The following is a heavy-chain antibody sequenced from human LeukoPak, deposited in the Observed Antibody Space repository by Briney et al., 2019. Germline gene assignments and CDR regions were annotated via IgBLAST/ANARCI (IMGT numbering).Heavy chain of an antibody. CDR1: GYTFTGYY. J-gene: IGHJ4*02. V-gene: IGHV1-2*02. CDR2: INPNSGGT. CDR3: ASSPPVLLWFGELNDY. D-gene: IGHD3-10*01. Sequence: ASVKVSCKASGYTFTGYYMHWVRQAPGQGLEWMGWINPNSGGTNYAQKFQGRVTMTRDTSISTAYMELSRLRSDDTAVYYCASSPPVLLWFGELNDYWGQGTLVTVSS.